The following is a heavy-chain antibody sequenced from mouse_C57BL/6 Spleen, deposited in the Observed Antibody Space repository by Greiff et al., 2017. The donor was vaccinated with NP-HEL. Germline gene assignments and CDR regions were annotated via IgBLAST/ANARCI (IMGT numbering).Heavy chain of an antibody. V-gene: IGHV1-81*01. D-gene: IGHD2-5*01. Sequence: VQLQQSGAELARPGASVKLSCKASGYTFTSYCIRWVKQRTGQGLEWIGEIYPRSGNTYYNEKFKGKATLTADKSSSTAYMELRSLTSEDSAVYCCASEDESNYYAMDYWGQGTSVTVSS. CDR3: ASEDESNYYAMDY. CDR1: GYTFTSYC. CDR2: IYPRSGNT. J-gene: IGHJ4*01.